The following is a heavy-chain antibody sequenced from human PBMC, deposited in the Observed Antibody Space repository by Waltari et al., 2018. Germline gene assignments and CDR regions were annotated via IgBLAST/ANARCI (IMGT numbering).Heavy chain of an antibody. J-gene: IGHJ4*02. CDR3: AKEIRPNDY. CDR2: SSIGGGKL. Sequence: EVQLLESGGGLVQPGGSLILCCVVSGFWFSTAALGWVRQAQGKGLEWVSASSIGGGKLYYADSVKDRFTISREDSKNALYLQLNRLRAEDTGLYYCAKEIRPNDYWGQGTVVTVSS. V-gene: IGHV3-23*01. CDR1: GFWFSTAA.